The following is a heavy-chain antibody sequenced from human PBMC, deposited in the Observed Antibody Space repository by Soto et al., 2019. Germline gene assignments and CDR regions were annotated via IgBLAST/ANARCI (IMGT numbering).Heavy chain of an antibody. CDR2: TYYRSKWYN. D-gene: IGHD3-10*01. CDR1: GDSVSSNSAA. V-gene: IGHV6-1*01. CDR3: ERDYYGSGSYWSPPDAFEF. Sequence: PSQTLSLTCAISGDSVSSNSAAWNWIRQSPSRGLEWLGRTYYRSKWYNDYAVSVKSRITINPDTSKNQFSLQLNSVTPEDTAVYYCERDYYGSGSYWSPPDAFEFWGQGTMVTVSS. J-gene: IGHJ3*01.